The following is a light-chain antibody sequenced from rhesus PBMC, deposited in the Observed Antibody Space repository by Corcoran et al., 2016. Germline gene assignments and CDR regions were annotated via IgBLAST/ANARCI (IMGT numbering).Light chain of an antibody. Sequence: DIQMTQSPSSLSASVGDRVTITGRASQGITNDLAWYQQKPGETPKLLIVEASSLQSGIPSRFSGSGSGTAFTLTISSLQSEDFATYYCQHSYSTPFTFGPGTKLDIK. J-gene: IGKJ3*01. CDR3: QHSYSTPFT. CDR1: QGITND. CDR2: EAS. V-gene: IGKV1-25*01.